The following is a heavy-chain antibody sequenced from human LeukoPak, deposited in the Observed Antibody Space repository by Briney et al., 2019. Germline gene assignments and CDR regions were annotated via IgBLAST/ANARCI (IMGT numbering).Heavy chain of an antibody. Sequence: SETLSLTCTVSGGSISSSSYYWGWIRQPPGKGLEWIGSIYYSGSTYYNPSLKSRVTISVDTSKNQFSLKLSSVTAADTAVYYCARDRVYYYDSSGYYDIWGQGTMVTVSS. J-gene: IGHJ3*02. CDR3: ARDRVYYYDSSGYYDI. D-gene: IGHD3-22*01. CDR1: GGSISSSSYY. V-gene: IGHV4-39*07. CDR2: IYYSGST.